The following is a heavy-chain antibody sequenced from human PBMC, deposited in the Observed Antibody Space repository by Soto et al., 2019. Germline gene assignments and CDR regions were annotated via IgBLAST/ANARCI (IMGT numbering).Heavy chain of an antibody. V-gene: IGHV3-9*01. Sequence: EVQLVESGGGLVQPGRSLRLSCAASGFTFDDYAMHWVRQAPGKGLEWVSGISWNSGSIGYADSVKGQFTISRDNAKNSLYLQMNSLRAEDKALYYCAKERERFLEWHRAGGAFDIWGQGTMVTVSS. CDR3: AKERERFLEWHRAGGAFDI. J-gene: IGHJ3*02. CDR1: GFTFDDYA. D-gene: IGHD3-3*01. CDR2: ISWNSGSI.